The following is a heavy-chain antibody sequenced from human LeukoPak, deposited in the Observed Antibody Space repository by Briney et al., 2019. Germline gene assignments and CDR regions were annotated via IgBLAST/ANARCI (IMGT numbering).Heavy chain of an antibody. V-gene: IGHV1-2*02. CDR2: INPNSGGT. D-gene: IGHD6-19*01. CDR1: GYTFTGYY. CDR3: ARNGGAVAGTYYYYGMDV. J-gene: IGHJ6*02. Sequence: GASVKVSCKASGYTFTGYYMHWVRQAPGQGLEWMGWINPNSGGTNYAQKFQGRVTMTRDTSISTAYMELSRLRSDDTAVYYCARNGGAVAGTYYYYGMDVWGQGTTVTVSS.